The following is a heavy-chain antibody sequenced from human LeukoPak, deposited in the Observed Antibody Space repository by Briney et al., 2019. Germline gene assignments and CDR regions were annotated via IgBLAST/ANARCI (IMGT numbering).Heavy chain of an antibody. CDR2: IIPIFGTA. D-gene: IGHD5-12*01. CDR3: ARRLYSGYDYYFDY. Sequence: SVKVSCKASGGTFSSYAISWVRRAPGQGLEWMGGIIPIFGTANYAQKFQGRVTITADKSTSTAYMELSSLRSEDTAVYYCARRLYSGYDYYFDYWGQGTLVTVSS. J-gene: IGHJ4*02. CDR1: GGTFSSYA. V-gene: IGHV1-69*06.